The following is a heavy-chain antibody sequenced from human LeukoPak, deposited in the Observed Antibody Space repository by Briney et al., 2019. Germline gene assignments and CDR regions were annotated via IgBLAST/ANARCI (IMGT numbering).Heavy chain of an antibody. D-gene: IGHD5-18*01. CDR3: ARQLWLGAYYYMDV. J-gene: IGHJ6*03. Sequence: PGGSLRLSCAASGFTFSSYWMHWVRQAPGKGLVWVPRINSDGSSTSYADSVKGRFTISRDNAKNTLYLQMNSLRAEDTAVYYCARQLWLGAYYYMDVWGKGTTVTVSS. V-gene: IGHV3-74*01. CDR1: GFTFSSYW. CDR2: INSDGSST.